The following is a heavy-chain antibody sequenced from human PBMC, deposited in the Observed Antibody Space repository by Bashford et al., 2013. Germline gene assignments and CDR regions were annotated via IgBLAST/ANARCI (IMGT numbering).Heavy chain of an antibody. CDR3: ARHEWGYPTMYYFDY. J-gene: IGHJ4*02. CDR2: IYYSGST. CDR1: DGSISSSHYY. Sequence: SETLSLTCSVSDGSISSSHYYWGWIRQPPGKGLEWIGSIYYSGSTYYNPSLKSRVTISVDTSKNQFSLKLSSVTAADTAVYYCARHEWGYPTMYYFDYWGQGTLVTVSS. D-gene: IGHD3-16*02. V-gene: IGHV4-39*01.